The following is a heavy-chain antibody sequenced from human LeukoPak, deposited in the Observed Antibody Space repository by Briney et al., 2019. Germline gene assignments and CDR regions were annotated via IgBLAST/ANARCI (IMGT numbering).Heavy chain of an antibody. V-gene: IGHV3-9*01. Sequence: QPGRSLRLSCAASGFTFDDYAMHWVRQTPGKGLEWVSGISWNSGSIGYVDSVKGRFTISRDNAKNSLYLQMNSLRDEDTAVYYCARDGGSAIPFDYWGQGTLVTVSS. CDR1: GFTFDDYA. CDR2: ISWNSGSI. CDR3: ARDGGSAIPFDY. J-gene: IGHJ4*02.